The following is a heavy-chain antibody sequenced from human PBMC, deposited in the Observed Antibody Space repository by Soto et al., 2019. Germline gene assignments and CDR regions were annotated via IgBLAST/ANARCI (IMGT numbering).Heavy chain of an antibody. CDR3: STGAAEARIRFLGY. D-gene: IGHD5-12*01. J-gene: IGHJ4*02. CDR2: ISGSGGST. CDR1: GLTFSSYA. V-gene: IGHV3-23*01. Sequence: EVQLLESGGGLVQPGGSLRLSCAASGLTFSSYAMSWVRQAPGKGVEWVSAISGSGGSTYYADSVKGRFTICRDNSKNTLYLQMNSLRAEDTGVSYCSTGAAEARIRFLGYWGQGTLVTVSS.